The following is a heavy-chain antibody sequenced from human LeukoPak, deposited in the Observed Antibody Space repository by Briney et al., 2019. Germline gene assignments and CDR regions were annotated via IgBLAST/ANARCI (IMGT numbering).Heavy chain of an antibody. J-gene: IGHJ4*02. CDR3: EVSGGSTNGIYFDY. V-gene: IGHV4-34*01. D-gene: IGHD2-8*01. Sequence: SETLSLTCAVYGGSFSGYYWSWIRQPPGKGLEWIGKINHSGSTNYNPSLKSRVTISVDTSKNQFSLKLSSVTAADTAVYYCEVSGGSTNGIYFDYWGQGTLVTVSS. CDR1: GGSFSGYY. CDR2: INHSGST.